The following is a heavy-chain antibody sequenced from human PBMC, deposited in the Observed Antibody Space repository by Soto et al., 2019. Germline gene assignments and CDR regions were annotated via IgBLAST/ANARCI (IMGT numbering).Heavy chain of an antibody. CDR3: ARVEDYYDSTGYLGGAFDI. D-gene: IGHD3-22*01. J-gene: IGHJ3*02. CDR2: IYSGGST. CDR1: GFTVSSIY. V-gene: IGHV3-66*01. Sequence: GGSLRLSCAASGFTVSSIYMSWVRQAPGKGLEWVSLIYSGGSTYYADSAKGRFTISRDNSKNTLYLQMNSLRAEDTAVYYCARVEDYYDSTGYLGGAFDIWGQGTMVTVS.